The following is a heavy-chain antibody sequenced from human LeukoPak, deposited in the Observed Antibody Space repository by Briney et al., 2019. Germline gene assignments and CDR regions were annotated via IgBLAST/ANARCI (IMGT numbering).Heavy chain of an antibody. D-gene: IGHD3-22*01. CDR3: VKESRSIYYYDGSGYFFDC. Sequence: GGSLRLSCAASGFTFSSYAMSWVRQAPGKGLEWVSGISWNCASIGYADSVKGRFTISRDNAENSLYLQMNSLRAEDTALYYCVKESRSIYYYDGSGYFFDCWGQGTLVTVSS. CDR1: GFTFSSYA. J-gene: IGHJ4*02. CDR2: ISWNCASI. V-gene: IGHV3-9*01.